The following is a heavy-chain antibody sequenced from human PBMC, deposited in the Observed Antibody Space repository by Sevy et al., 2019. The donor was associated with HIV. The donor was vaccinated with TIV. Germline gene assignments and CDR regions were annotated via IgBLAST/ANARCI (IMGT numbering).Heavy chain of an antibody. CDR3: ARHRGYCSSTSCYGMGWFDP. CDR1: GGSISSSSYY. D-gene: IGHD2-2*01. CDR2: IYYSGST. Sequence: GSLRLSCTVSGGSISSSSYYWGWIRQPPGKGLEWIGSIYYSGSTYYNPSLKSRVTISVDTSKNQFSLKLSSVTAAETAVYYCARHRGYCSSTSCYGMGWFDPWGQGTLVTVSS. V-gene: IGHV4-39*01. J-gene: IGHJ5*02.